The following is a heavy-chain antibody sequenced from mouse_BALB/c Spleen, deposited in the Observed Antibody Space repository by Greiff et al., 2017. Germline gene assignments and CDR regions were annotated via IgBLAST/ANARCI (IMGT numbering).Heavy chain of an antibody. V-gene: IGHV5-12-2*01. D-gene: IGHD1-1*01. CDR1: GFTFSGYT. J-gene: IGHJ4*01. Sequence: EVMLVESGGGLVQPGGSLKLSCAASGFTFSGYTMSWVRQTPEKRLEWVAYISNGGGSTYYPDTVKGRFTISRDNAKNTLYLQMSSLKSEDTAMYYCARNYGSSYDYAMDYWGQGTSVTVSS. CDR3: ARNYGSSYDYAMDY. CDR2: ISNGGGST.